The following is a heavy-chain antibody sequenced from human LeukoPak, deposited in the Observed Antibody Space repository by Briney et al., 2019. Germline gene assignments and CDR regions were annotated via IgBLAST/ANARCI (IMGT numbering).Heavy chain of an antibody. J-gene: IGHJ3*02. CDR3: AREMRSGSYYEEGAFDI. Sequence: ASVKVSCKASGYTFTGYYMHWVRRAPGQGLEWMGWINPNSGGTNYAQKFQGRVTMTRDTSISTAYMELSRLRSDDTAVYYCAREMRSGSYYEEGAFDIWGQGTMVTVSS. CDR2: INPNSGGT. V-gene: IGHV1-2*02. CDR1: GYTFTGYY. D-gene: IGHD1-26*01.